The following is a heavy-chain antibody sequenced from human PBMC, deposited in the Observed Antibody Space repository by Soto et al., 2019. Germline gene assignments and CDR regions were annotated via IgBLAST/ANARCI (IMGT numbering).Heavy chain of an antibody. CDR1: GFTFDDYA. CDR3: AKDKLGTSACYYFDY. J-gene: IGHJ4*02. V-gene: IGHV3-43*02. D-gene: IGHD7-27*01. CDR2: ISGDGGST. Sequence: GGSLRLSCAASGFTFDDYAMHWVRQAPGKGLEWVSLISGDGGSTYYADSVKGRFTISRDNSKNSLYLQMNSLRTEDTALYYCAKDKLGTSACYYFDYWGQGTLVTVSS.